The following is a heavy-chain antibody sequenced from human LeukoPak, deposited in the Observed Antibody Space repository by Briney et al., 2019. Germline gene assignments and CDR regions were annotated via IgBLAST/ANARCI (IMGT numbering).Heavy chain of an antibody. CDR3: AYYSSGWYGVP. CDR1: GFTFSSYE. Sequence: GGSLRLSCAASGFTFSSYEMNWVRQAPGKGLEWVSYISSSGSTIYYADSVKGRFTISRDNAKNSLYLQMNSLRAEDTAVYYCAYYSSGWYGVPWGQGTLVTVSS. D-gene: IGHD6-19*01. J-gene: IGHJ5*02. CDR2: ISSSGSTI. V-gene: IGHV3-48*03.